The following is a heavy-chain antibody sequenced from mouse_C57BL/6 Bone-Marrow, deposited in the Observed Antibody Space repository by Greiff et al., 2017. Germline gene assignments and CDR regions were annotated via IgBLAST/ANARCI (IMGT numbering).Heavy chain of an antibody. CDR1: GFTFSSYA. CDR3: ARDPITTVVKGFAY. Sequence: EVMLVESGGGLVKPGGSLKLSCAASGFTFSSYAMSWVRQTPEKRLEWVATISDGGSYTYYPDNVKGRFPISRDNAKNNLYLQMSHLKSEDTAMYYCARDPITTVVKGFAYWGQGTLVTVSA. J-gene: IGHJ3*01. CDR2: ISDGGSYT. V-gene: IGHV5-4*01. D-gene: IGHD1-1*01.